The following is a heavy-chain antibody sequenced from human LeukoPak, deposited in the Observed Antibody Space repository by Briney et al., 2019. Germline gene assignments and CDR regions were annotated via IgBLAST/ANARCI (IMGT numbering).Heavy chain of an antibody. V-gene: IGHV4-34*01. Sequence: TAETLSLTCVVYGGSFSDYYWNWIRQPPGKGLEWIGEINDSGSTNYSPSLKSRVTILVDTSKNQFSLKLSSVTAADTAIYYCARRLSTVTVPGYCYGMDVWGQGTTVTVSS. CDR3: ARRLSTVTVPGYCYGMDV. CDR2: INDSGST. J-gene: IGHJ6*02. CDR1: GGSFSDYY. D-gene: IGHD4-17*01.